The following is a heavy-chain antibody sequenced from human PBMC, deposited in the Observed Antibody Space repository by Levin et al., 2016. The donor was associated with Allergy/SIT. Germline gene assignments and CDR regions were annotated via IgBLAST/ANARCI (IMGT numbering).Heavy chain of an antibody. V-gene: IGHV3-9*01. CDR3: VKDMSSTYSSGWSRFDS. CDR1: GFNFDDYA. D-gene: IGHD6-19*01. Sequence: SLKISCAASGFNFDDYAMHWVRQVSGKGLEWVSGIDWNTGRLAYVDSVKGRFTISRDDAKKSLYLEMNSLRPEDTAVYYCVKDMSSTYSSGWSRFDSWGQGILVIVSS. CDR2: IDWNTGRL. J-gene: IGHJ4*02.